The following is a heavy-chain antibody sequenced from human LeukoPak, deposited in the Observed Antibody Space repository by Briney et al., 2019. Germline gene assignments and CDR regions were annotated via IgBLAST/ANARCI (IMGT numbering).Heavy chain of an antibody. D-gene: IGHD2-2*02. V-gene: IGHV3-33*06. CDR2: IWYDGSNK. Sequence: GGSLRLSCAASGFTFSDYGTHWVRQAPGKGLEWVAVIWYDGSNKYYADSVKGRFTVSRDNSKNTLYLQMNSLRAEDTAVYYCAKDEGYCSSTSCYSNFDYWGQGTLVTVSS. CDR1: GFTFSDYG. CDR3: AKDEGYCSSTSCYSNFDY. J-gene: IGHJ4*02.